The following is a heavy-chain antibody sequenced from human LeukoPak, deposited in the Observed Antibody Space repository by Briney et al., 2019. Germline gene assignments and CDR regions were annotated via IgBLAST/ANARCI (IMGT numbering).Heavy chain of an antibody. CDR2: IYYSGST. CDR3: ARLLPHMDV. D-gene: IGHD3-10*01. J-gene: IGHJ6*03. V-gene: IGHV4-39*01. CDR1: GGSISSSPYY. Sequence: SETLSLTCTVSGGSISSSPYYWGWIRQPPGKGLEWIGSIYYSGSTYYNPSLKSRVTISVDTSKNQFSLKLSSVTAADTAVYYCARLLPHMDVWGKGTTVTISS.